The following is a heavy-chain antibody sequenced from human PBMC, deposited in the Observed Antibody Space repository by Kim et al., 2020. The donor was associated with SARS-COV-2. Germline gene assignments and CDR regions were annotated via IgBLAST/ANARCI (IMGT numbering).Heavy chain of an antibody. CDR2: GRTA. J-gene: IGHJ4*02. D-gene: IGHD2-15*01. V-gene: IGHV3-74*01. CDR3: ARGGGPDY. Sequence: GRTANYADSVKGRVTISRDNAKNTLYRQMNSLRAEDTAVYYCARGGGPDYWGQGTLVTVSS.